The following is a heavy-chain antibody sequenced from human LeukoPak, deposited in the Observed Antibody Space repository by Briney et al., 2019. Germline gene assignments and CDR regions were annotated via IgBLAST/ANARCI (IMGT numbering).Heavy chain of an antibody. V-gene: IGHV3-48*01. CDR3: ARSVAGTLMDY. CDR2: ISSSSSTI. D-gene: IGHD6-19*01. J-gene: IGHJ4*02. CDR1: GFTFSSYS. Sequence: PGGSLRHSCAASGFTFSSYSMNWVRQAPGKGLEWVSYISSSSSTIYYADSVKGRFTISRDNAKNSLYLQMNSLRAEDTAVYYCARSVAGTLMDYWGQGTLVTVSS.